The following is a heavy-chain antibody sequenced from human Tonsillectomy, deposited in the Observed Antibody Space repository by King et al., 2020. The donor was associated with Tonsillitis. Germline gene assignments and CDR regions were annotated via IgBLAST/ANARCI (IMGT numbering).Heavy chain of an antibody. CDR3: ARRDYCASTSCMFDY. CDR1: GYTFTTYW. V-gene: IGHV5-51*01. D-gene: IGHD2-2*01. Sequence: QLVQSGAEVKKPGESLKISCKGSGYTFTTYWIGWVRQMPGKGLEWMGVIYPGDSDTRYSPSFQGQVTISADKSISTAYLQWSSLKASDTALYYCARRDYCASTSCMFDYWGQGTPVTVSS. J-gene: IGHJ4*02. CDR2: IYPGDSDT.